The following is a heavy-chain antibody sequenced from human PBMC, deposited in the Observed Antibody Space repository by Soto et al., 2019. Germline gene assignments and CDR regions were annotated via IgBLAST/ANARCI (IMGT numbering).Heavy chain of an antibody. CDR1: GGXISSSSYY. CDR3: ARIYCGGDCYTNWYFDL. V-gene: IGHV4-61*05. J-gene: IGHJ2*01. D-gene: IGHD2-21*02. Sequence: SETLSLTCTVSGGXISSSSYYWGWIRQPPGKGLEWIGYISYSGSTNYNPSLKSRVTISVDTSKNQFSLNLSSVTAADTAVYYCARIYCGGDCYTNWYFDLWGRGTLVTVSS. CDR2: ISYSGST.